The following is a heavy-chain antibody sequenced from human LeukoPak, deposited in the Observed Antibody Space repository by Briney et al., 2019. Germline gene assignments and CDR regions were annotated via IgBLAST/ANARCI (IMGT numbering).Heavy chain of an antibody. J-gene: IGHJ3*01. Sequence: GGSLRLSCVASGVTFSNYGMHRVRQAPGKGLEWVAFIRSDGSNEYYIDSVKGRFTLSRDNSKNTLYLQMNSLRAEDTAVYYCAKDSAVSGSYPDASDVWGQGTMVNVSS. CDR2: IRSDGSNE. D-gene: IGHD1-26*01. V-gene: IGHV3-30*02. CDR1: GVTFSNYG. CDR3: AKDSAVSGSYPDASDV.